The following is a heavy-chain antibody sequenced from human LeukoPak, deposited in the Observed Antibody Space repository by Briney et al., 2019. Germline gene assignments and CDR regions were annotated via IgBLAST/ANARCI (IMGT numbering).Heavy chain of an antibody. Sequence: TGGSLRLSCVASGFTFSSRDWMTWVRQAPGKGLEWVANIKQDGSEKYYVDSVKGRFTISRDNSKNTLYLQMNSLRAEDTAVYYCAKDRYGDYAFDYWGQGTLVTVSS. CDR3: AKDRYGDYAFDY. V-gene: IGHV3-7*01. CDR1: GFTFSSRDW. J-gene: IGHJ4*02. D-gene: IGHD4-17*01. CDR2: IKQDGSEK.